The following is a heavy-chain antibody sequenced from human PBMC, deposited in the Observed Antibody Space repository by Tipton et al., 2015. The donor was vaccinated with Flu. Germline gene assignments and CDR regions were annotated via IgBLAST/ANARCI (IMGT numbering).Heavy chain of an antibody. V-gene: IGHV3-30*02. Sequence: SGFIFSGYGMHWVRQAPGKGLEWVAVIRHDESDKYYADSVKGRFTISRDNSKNALYLAINSLRTEDTAVYYCARDGWDTSGWYPFDYWGQGTLVTVSS. CDR2: IRHDESDK. D-gene: IGHD6-19*01. J-gene: IGHJ4*02. CDR1: GFIFSGYG. CDR3: ARDGWDTSGWYPFDY.